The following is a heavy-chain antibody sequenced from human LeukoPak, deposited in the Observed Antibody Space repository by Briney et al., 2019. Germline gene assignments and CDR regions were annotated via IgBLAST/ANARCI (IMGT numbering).Heavy chain of an antibody. J-gene: IGHJ4*02. CDR3: ARGLGYSYVQFDY. CDR1: GGSISSSSYY. CDR2: IYYSGST. Sequence: PSETLSLTCTVSGGSISSSSYYWGWIRQPPGKGLEWIGSIYYSGSTYYNPSLKSRVTISVDTSKNQFSLKLSSVTAADTAVYYCARGLGYSYVQFDYWGQGTLVTVSS. D-gene: IGHD5-18*01. V-gene: IGHV4-39*01.